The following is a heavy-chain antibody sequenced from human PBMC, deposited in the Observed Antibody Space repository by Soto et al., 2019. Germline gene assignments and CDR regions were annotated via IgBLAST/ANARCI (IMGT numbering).Heavy chain of an antibody. D-gene: IGHD3-16*02. Sequence: QVQLQESGPGLVKPSQTLSLTCTVSGGSISSGGYYWSWIRQHPGKGLEWNGYIYYSGSTYYNPSLKSRVTISVDTSKNQFSLKLSSVTAADTAVYYCARLMITFGGVIGQKGYFDYWGQGTLVTVSS. V-gene: IGHV4-31*03. CDR3: ARLMITFGGVIGQKGYFDY. CDR1: GGSISSGGYY. CDR2: IYYSGST. J-gene: IGHJ4*02.